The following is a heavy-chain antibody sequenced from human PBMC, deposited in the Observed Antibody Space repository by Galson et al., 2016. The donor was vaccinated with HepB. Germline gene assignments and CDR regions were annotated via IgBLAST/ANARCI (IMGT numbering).Heavy chain of an antibody. D-gene: IGHD2-21*02. V-gene: IGHV3-23*01. CDR2: ISGDGATT. J-gene: IGHJ4*02. Sequence: SLRLSCAASGFTFSSYGMTWVRQAPGKRLEWVAGISGDGATTYYADSVGGRFTISRDISKNTLYLHMNSLRVEDAAIYYCAKAGCGNCYSPDSWGQGTLVTVSS. CDR1: GFTFSSYG. CDR3: AKAGCGNCYSPDS.